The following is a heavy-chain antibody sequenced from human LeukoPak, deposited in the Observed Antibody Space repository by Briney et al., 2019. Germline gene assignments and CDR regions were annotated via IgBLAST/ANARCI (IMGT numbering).Heavy chain of an antibody. CDR2: IYYSGST. CDR1: GGSISSYY. CDR3: ARDREDSSGWFFNWFDP. V-gene: IGHV4-59*12. Sequence: SETLSLTCTVSGGSISSYYWSWIRQPPGKGLEWIGYIYYSGSTNYNPSLKSRVTISVDTSKNQFSLKLSSVTAAGTAVYYCARDREDSSGWFFNWFDPWGQGTLVTVSS. D-gene: IGHD6-19*01. J-gene: IGHJ5*02.